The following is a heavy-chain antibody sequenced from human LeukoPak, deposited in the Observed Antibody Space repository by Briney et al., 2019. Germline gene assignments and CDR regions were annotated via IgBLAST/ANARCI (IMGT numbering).Heavy chain of an antibody. CDR2: INSDGSST. CDR1: GFTFSSYW. D-gene: IGHD3-22*01. J-gene: IGHJ4*02. Sequence: GGSLRLSCAASGFTFSSYWMHWVRQAPGKGLVWVSRINSDGSSTSYADSVKGRFTISRDNSKNTLYLQMNSLRAEDTAVYYCAKDWGGGYYYGYYFDYWGQGTLVTVSS. V-gene: IGHV3-74*01. CDR3: AKDWGGGYYYGYYFDY.